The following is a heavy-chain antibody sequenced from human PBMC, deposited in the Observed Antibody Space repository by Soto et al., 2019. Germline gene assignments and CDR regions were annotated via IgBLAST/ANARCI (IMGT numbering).Heavy chain of an antibody. CDR3: TRGPRSTSTGTGGF. Sequence: CGSLRLSGAASGITFSTYWMHCVRQVPGKGPEWVSRINDDGSSTNYADSVKGRFTISRDNGKNTLYLQMNALRVEDTAVYYCTRGPRSTSTGTGGFWGQRTLVTAAS. J-gene: IGHJ4*02. CDR1: GITFSTYW. V-gene: IGHV3-74*01. D-gene: IGHD3-10*01. CDR2: INDDGSST.